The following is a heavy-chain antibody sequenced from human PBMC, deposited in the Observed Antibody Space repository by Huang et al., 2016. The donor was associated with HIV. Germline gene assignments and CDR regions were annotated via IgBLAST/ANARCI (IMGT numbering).Heavy chain of an antibody. CDR2: IYYSGTT. J-gene: IGHJ1*01. CDR1: GDSINSNTFY. CDR3: ARTGVAVSDDPEYFQH. Sequence: QESGPGLVGPSETLSLTCAVSGDSINSNTFYWGWIRRPPGQGLEWIGRIYYSGTTYYNPALKGRARIAVDASKNRIFLHLRSVTAADTGVYYCARTGVAVSDDPEYFQHWGQGALVTIS. D-gene: IGHD3-3*01. V-gene: IGHV4-39*02.